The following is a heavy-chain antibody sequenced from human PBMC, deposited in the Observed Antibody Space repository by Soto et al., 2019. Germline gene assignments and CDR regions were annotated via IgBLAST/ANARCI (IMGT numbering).Heavy chain of an antibody. CDR1: GFTFSSYW. V-gene: IGHV3-74*01. CDR3: ARAPWDIVVVPAALDWWYFDL. D-gene: IGHD2-2*01. J-gene: IGHJ2*01. CDR2: INSDGSST. Sequence: LRLSCAASGFTFSSYWMHWVRQAPGKGLVWVSRINSDGSSTSYADSVKGRFTISRDNAKNTLYLQMNSLRAEDTAVYHCARAPWDIVVVPAALDWWYFDLWGRGTLVTVSS.